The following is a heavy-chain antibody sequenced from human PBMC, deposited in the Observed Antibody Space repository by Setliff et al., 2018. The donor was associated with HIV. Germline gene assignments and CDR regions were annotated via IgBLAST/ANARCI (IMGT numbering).Heavy chain of an antibody. CDR1: DYSISSGFY. D-gene: IGHD6-19*01. CDR3: ARHAASGARDDAFDI. V-gene: IGHV4-38-2*01. Sequence: SETLSLTCAVSDYSISSGFYWGWIRQPPGKGLEWIGSIYHTGSTYYNPSLKSRVTMSVDTSKNRFSLKLSSVTAADTAIFYCARHAASGARDDAFDIWGQGPLVTVSS. J-gene: IGHJ3*02. CDR2: IYHTGST.